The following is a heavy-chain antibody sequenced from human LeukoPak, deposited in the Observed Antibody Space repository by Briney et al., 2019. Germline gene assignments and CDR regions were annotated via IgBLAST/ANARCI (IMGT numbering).Heavy chain of an antibody. CDR3: ARPVYCSVTTCTGPLHI. D-gene: IGHD2-15*01. V-gene: IGHV4-39*07. Sequence: SETLSLTCTVSGGSISSSSYYWGWIRQPPGMGLEWIGSIYYSGSTYYNPSLKSRLTISVDTSKNQFSLRLSSVTAADTALYFCARPVYCSVTTCTGPLHIWGQGTMVTVSS. J-gene: IGHJ3*02. CDR2: IYYSGST. CDR1: GGSISSSSYY.